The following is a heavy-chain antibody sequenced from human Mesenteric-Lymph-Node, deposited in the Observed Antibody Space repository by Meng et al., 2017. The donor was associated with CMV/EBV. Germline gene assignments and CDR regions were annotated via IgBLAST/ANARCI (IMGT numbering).Heavy chain of an antibody. Sequence: SETLSLTCAVSGASVSSGSYYWTWIRQPPGKGLEWIGYIYYGGSAYYNPSLKSRVTISVDTSKNQFSLKLTSVTAADTAVYYCVSYTDYWFDPWGQGTLVTVSS. CDR2: IYYGGSA. D-gene: IGHD1-26*01. CDR3: VSYTDYWFDP. CDR1: GASVSSGSYY. V-gene: IGHV4-61*01. J-gene: IGHJ5*02.